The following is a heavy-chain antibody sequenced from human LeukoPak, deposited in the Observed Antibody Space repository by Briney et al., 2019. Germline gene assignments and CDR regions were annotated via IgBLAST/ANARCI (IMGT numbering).Heavy chain of an antibody. CDR3: ARVPRTPYGSGYFDY. D-gene: IGHD3-10*01. J-gene: IGHJ4*02. CDR2: INHSGST. CDR1: GGSFSGYY. V-gene: IGHV4-34*01. Sequence: SETLSLTCAVYGGSFSGYYWSWIRQPPGKGLEWIGEINHSGSTNYNPSLKSRVTISVDTSKNQFSLKLSSVTAADTAVYSCARVPRTPYGSGYFDYWGQGTLVTVSS.